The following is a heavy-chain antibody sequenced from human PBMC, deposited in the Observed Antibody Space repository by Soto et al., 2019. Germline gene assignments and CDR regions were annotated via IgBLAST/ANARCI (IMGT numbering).Heavy chain of an antibody. D-gene: IGHD5-12*01. J-gene: IGHJ6*02. V-gene: IGHV3-30*18. CDR3: AKDRGSGYDLQYYGLDV. Sequence: QVQLVESGGGVVQPGGSLRLSCAASGLTFSNYGMHWVRQSPGKGLDWVTVMSYDGNKKYYGDSVKGRFTISRDNSKNTLYLEMNSLRPEDTAVYYCAKDRGSGYDLQYYGLDVWGQGTTVTVSS. CDR1: GLTFSNYG. CDR2: MSYDGNKK.